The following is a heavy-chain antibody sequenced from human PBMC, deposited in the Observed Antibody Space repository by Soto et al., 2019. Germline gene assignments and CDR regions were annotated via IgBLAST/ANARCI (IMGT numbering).Heavy chain of an antibody. CDR1: GYRFTNHW. CDR3: ARTSHYDSSGYYDAFDV. CDR2: IYPGDSDI. D-gene: IGHD3-22*01. J-gene: IGHJ3*01. V-gene: IGHV5-51*01. Sequence: GESLKISCKGSGYRFTNHWIGWGRQMPGKGLEWMGIIYPGDSDIRFSPSFQGQVTISADKSINTAYLQWSSLMASDTAMYYCARTSHYDSSGYYDAFDVWGQGTMVTVSS.